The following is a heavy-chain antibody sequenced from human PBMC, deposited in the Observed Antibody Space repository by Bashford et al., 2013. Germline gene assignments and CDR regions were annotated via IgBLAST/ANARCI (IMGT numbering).Heavy chain of an antibody. D-gene: IGHD2-8*01. Sequence: GSLRLSCAASGFSFSSYEMNWVRQAPGKGLEWISYISRSGPTTWYADSVKGRFTISRDNSKNTLYLQMNSLRADDTAIYYCVKDAINGDGVYNWFDAWGQGTLVTVSS. V-gene: IGHV3-48*03. CDR3: VKDAINGDGVYNWFDA. J-gene: IGHJ5*02. CDR1: GFSFSSYE. CDR2: ISRSGPTT.